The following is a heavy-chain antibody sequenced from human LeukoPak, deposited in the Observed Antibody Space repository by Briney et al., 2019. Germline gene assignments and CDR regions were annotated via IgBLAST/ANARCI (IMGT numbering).Heavy chain of an antibody. V-gene: IGHV4-4*03. D-gene: IGHD5-12*01. J-gene: IGHJ4*02. Sequence: QETLSLTCAVSGASISTNNWWGWVRQSPGKGLEWIGEIYHNGNRNYNPSLKSRLTISVDKSKNQFSLNLSSVTAADTAVYYCARGPSVAAHLDYWGQGTLVTVSS. CDR1: GASISTNNW. CDR3: ARGPSVAAHLDY. CDR2: IYHNGNR.